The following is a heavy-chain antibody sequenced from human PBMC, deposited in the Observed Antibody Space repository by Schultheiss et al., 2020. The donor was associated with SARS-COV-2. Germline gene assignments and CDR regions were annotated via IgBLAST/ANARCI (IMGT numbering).Heavy chain of an antibody. Sequence: GGSLRLSCAASGFTFKNYAMSWVRQAPGKGLEYVSAISGNGGSTYYADSVKGRFTISRDNSKNTLYLQMNSLRAEDTAVYYCARDRIAWWFDPWGQGTLVTVSS. V-gene: IGHV3-64*04. CDR2: ISGNGGST. J-gene: IGHJ5*02. CDR3: ARDRIAWWFDP. D-gene: IGHD2-15*01. CDR1: GFTFKNYA.